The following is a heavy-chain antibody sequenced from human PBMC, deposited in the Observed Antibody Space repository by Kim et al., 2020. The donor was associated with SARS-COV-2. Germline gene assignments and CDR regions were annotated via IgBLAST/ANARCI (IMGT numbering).Heavy chain of an antibody. Sequence: SETLSLTCTVSGGSISSYYWSWIRQPPGKGLEWIGYIYYSGSTNYNPSLKSRVTISVDTSKNQFSLKLSSVTAADTAVYYCARDDREWLQCAANWYFDLWGRGTLVTVSS. D-gene: IGHD3-3*01. CDR3: ARDDREWLQCAANWYFDL. J-gene: IGHJ2*01. CDR1: GGSISSYY. CDR2: IYYSGST. V-gene: IGHV4-59*01.